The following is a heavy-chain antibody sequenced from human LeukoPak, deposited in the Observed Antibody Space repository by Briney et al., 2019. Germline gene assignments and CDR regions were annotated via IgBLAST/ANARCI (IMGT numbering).Heavy chain of an antibody. V-gene: IGHV3-30*18. CDR3: AKLPDGYYMDV. D-gene: IGHD4-17*01. Sequence: GGSLRLSCAASGFSFSSYGMHWVRQAPGKGLEWVAVISYDGSNKYYADSVKGRFTISRDNSKNTLYLQMNSLRAEDTAVYYCAKLPDGYYMDVWGKGTTVTVSS. CDR2: ISYDGSNK. J-gene: IGHJ6*03. CDR1: GFSFSSYG.